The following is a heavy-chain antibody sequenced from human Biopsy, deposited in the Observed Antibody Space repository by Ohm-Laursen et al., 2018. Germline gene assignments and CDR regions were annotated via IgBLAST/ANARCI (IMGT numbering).Heavy chain of an antibody. CDR2: ISGSGTTI. D-gene: IGHD3-10*01. CDR1: GFTFSDYY. CDR3: SRDGAGSYHDY. J-gene: IGHJ4*02. V-gene: IGHV3-11*01. Sequence: SLRLSCAASGFTFSDYYMSWIRQAPGKGLEWLSNISGSGTTIFYADSVKGRFTVSWDNAKNSLYLQMNSLTVEDTAVYYCSRDGAGSYHDYWGQGTLVTVSS.